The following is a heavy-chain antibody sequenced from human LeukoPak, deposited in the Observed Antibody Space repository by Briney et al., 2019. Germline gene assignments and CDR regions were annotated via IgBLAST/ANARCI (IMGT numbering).Heavy chain of an antibody. Sequence: PSETLSLTCTVSGGSISSYYWSWIRQPPGKGLEWIGYVFNSGGSNYNPSLQSRVTMSVDTSKSQFSLKLSSVTAADTAVYYCVRTLGGYTYGPFEYWGQGTLVTVSS. CDR2: VFNSGGS. CDR1: GGSISSYY. V-gene: IGHV4-59*01. D-gene: IGHD5-18*01. CDR3: VRTLGGYTYGPFEY. J-gene: IGHJ4*02.